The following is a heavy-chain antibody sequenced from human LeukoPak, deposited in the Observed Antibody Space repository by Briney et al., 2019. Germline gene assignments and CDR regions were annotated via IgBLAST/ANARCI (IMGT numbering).Heavy chain of an antibody. Sequence: GGSLRLSCVASGFTLSRFAMSWVRQAPGKGLEWVSGISGTGSSTYYADSVKGRLTISRDNSKNTLYLQMHSLRADDTAVYYCAKKIKAAHYSSGCLDYWGQGALVTVSS. CDR3: AKKIKAAHYSSGCLDY. CDR2: ISGTGSST. D-gene: IGHD6-19*01. J-gene: IGHJ4*02. V-gene: IGHV3-23*01. CDR1: GFTLSRFA.